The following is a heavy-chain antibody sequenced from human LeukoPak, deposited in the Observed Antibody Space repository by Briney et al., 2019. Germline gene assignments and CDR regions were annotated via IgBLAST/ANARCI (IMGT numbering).Heavy chain of an antibody. V-gene: IGHV4-59*12. J-gene: IGHJ4*02. CDR3: AREWSSGWLITLDY. Sequence: PSETLSLTCTVSGGSISSYYWSWIRQPPGKGLEWIGYIYYSGSTNYNPSLKSRVTISVDTSKNQFSLKLSSVTAADTAVYYCAREWSSGWLITLDYWGQGTLVTVSS. CDR2: IYYSGST. D-gene: IGHD6-19*01. CDR1: GGSISSYY.